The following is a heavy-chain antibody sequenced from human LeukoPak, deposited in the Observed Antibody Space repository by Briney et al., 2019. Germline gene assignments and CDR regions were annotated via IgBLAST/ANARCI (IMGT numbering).Heavy chain of an antibody. V-gene: IGHV4-39*02. Sequence: SETLSLTCNVFGGAVTSSTYYWAWIRQPPGKGLEWIGSMYYSGSTFYTPSLKSRVTISVDTSKNHFSLELTSVTAADTATYYCARHYYDNTGYYYLDYWGQGTLVTVSS. J-gene: IGHJ4*02. D-gene: IGHD3-22*01. CDR2: MYYSGST. CDR3: ARHYYDNTGYYYLDY. CDR1: GGAVTSSTYY.